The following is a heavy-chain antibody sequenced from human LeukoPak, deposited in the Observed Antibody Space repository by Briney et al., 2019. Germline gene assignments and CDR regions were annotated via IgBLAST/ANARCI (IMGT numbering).Heavy chain of an antibody. CDR1: GYTFTGYY. Sequence: ASVKVSCKASGYTFTGYYMHWVRQAPGQGLEWIGWINPNSGGTNYAQKFQGRVTMTRDTSISTAYMELSRLRSDDTAVYYCASNLDYDFWSGYYEVAFDIWGQGTMVTVSS. V-gene: IGHV1-2*02. CDR3: ASNLDYDFWSGYYEVAFDI. D-gene: IGHD3-3*01. J-gene: IGHJ3*02. CDR2: INPNSGGT.